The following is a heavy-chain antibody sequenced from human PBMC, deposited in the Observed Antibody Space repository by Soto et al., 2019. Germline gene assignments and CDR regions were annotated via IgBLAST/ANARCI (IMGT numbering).Heavy chain of an antibody. CDR2: INPSGGST. J-gene: IGHJ6*02. V-gene: IGHV1-46*01. D-gene: IGHD1-7*01. CDR1: GYTFTSYY. Sequence: AASVKVSCKASGYTFTSYYMRWVRQALGQGLECMGIINPSGGSTSYAQKFQGRVTMTRDTSTSTVYMELSSLRSEDTAVYYCAREGITGTPPGMDVWGQGTTVTVSS. CDR3: AREGITGTPPGMDV.